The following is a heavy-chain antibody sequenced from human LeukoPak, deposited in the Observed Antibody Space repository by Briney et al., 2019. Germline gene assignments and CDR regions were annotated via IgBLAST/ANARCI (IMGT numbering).Heavy chain of an antibody. CDR3: ARLSESPDY. CDR2: IDPGGCTT. D-gene: IGHD2/OR15-2a*01. CDR1: GYTFTSYY. J-gene: IGHJ4*02. V-gene: IGHV1-46*01. Sequence: ASVRVSCKASGYTFTSYYVHWVRQAPGLGLEWMGIIDPGGCTTTYAQRFQGRVTMTRDTSTSKLYMELSSLRSEDTCVYYCARLSESPDYWGQGTLVTVSS.